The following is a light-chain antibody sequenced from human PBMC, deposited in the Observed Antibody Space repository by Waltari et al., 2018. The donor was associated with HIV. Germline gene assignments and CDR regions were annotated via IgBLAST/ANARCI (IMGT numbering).Light chain of an antibody. CDR3: SSYSSTTTVGL. CDR1: SSAVVNHNY. V-gene: IGLV2-14*01. Sequence: QSALTQPASVSGSPGQSITISCTGTSSAVVNHNYFSWYQQHPDHVPKLIIYEVSTRPSGVSTRFSGSKSGNTASLTISGLQAEDEANYYCSSYSSTTTVGLFGGGTKLTVL. J-gene: IGLJ2*01. CDR2: EVS.